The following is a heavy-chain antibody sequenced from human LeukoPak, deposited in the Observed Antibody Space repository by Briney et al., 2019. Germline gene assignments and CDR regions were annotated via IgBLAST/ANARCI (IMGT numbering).Heavy chain of an antibody. V-gene: IGHV4-34*01. CDR1: GGSFSGYY. D-gene: IGHD3-3*01. CDR2: INHSGST. J-gene: IGHJ5*02. CDR3: ARGVTIFGVVILDP. Sequence: PSETLSLTCAVYGGSFSGYYWSWIRQPPGKGLEWIGEINHSGSTNYNPSLKSRVTISVDTSKNQFSLKLSSVTAADTAVYYCARGVTIFGVVILDPWGQGTLVTVPS.